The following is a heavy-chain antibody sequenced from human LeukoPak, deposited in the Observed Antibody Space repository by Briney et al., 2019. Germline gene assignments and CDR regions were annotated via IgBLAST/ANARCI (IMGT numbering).Heavy chain of an antibody. CDR2: INSDGSST. CDR3: ARDNPYYYYMDV. J-gene: IGHJ6*03. Sequence: GGSLRLSCAASRFTFSNYVMHWVRQAPGKGLVWVSRINSDGSSTSYADSVKGRFTISRDNAKNTLYLQMNSLRAEDTAVYYCARDNPYYYYMDVWGKGTTVTVSS. CDR1: RFTFSNYV. V-gene: IGHV3-74*01.